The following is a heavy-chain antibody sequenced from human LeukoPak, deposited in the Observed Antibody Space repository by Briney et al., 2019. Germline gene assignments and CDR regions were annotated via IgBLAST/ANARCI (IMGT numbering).Heavy chain of an antibody. CDR2: IYHSGST. D-gene: IGHD4-17*01. CDR1: GGSISSSNW. Sequence: SETLSLTCAVSGGSISSSNWWSWVRQPPGKGLEWIGEIYHSGSTNYNPSLKSRVTISVDKSKNQFSLKLSSVTAADTAVYYCARQDTVTNYYFDYWGQGTLVTVSS. CDR3: ARQDTVTNYYFDY. V-gene: IGHV4-4*02. J-gene: IGHJ4*02.